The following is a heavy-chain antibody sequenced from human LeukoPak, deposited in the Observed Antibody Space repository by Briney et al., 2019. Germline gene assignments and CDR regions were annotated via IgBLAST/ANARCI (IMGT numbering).Heavy chain of an antibody. V-gene: IGHV4-39*02. Sequence: PSETLSLTCTVSGGSISSYYWSWIRQPPGKGLEWIGSIYYSGSTYYNPSLKSRVTISVDTSKNQFSLKLSSVTAADTAVYYCARDFSYDSSGAFDIWGQGTMVTVSS. D-gene: IGHD3-22*01. J-gene: IGHJ3*02. CDR3: ARDFSYDSSGAFDI. CDR2: IYYSGST. CDR1: GGSISSYY.